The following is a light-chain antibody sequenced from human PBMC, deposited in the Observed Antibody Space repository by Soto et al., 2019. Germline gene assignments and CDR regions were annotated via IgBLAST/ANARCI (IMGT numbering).Light chain of an antibody. CDR1: QTVNNNY. CDR3: QQRGSWPPSIT. Sequence: EIVLTHSPGTLSLSPGERATLSCRASQTVNNNYVAWYQQKPGQAPRLLIFLASNKATGIPARFGGSGSATEFTLTISSLEPEDFAVYYCQQRGSWPPSITFGQGTRLEIK. J-gene: IGKJ5*01. V-gene: IGKV3-11*01. CDR2: LAS.